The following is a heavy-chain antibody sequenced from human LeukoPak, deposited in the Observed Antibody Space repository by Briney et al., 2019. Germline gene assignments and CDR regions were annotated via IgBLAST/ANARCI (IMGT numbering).Heavy chain of an antibody. CDR1: GFTFSSYW. Sequence: GGSLRLSCAASGFTFSSYWMSWVRQAPGKGLEWVANIKQDGSEKYYVDSVKGRFTISRDNAKSSLYLQMNSLRAEDTAVYYCVRDPSGSGFAFDSWGQGALVTVSS. J-gene: IGHJ4*02. D-gene: IGHD1-1*01. CDR2: IKQDGSEK. V-gene: IGHV3-7*01. CDR3: VRDPSGSGFAFDS.